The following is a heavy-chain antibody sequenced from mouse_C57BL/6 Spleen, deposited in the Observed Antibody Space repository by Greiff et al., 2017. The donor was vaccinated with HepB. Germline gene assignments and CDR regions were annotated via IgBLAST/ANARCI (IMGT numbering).Heavy chain of an antibody. V-gene: IGHV5-16*01. CDR3: ARDGGDYYGSGYFDV. Sequence: EVKVVESEGGLVQPGSSMKLSCTASGFTFSDYYMAWVRQVPEKGLEWVANINYDGSSTYYLDSLKSRFIISRDNAKNILYLQMSSLKSEDTATYYCARDGGDYYGSGYFDVWGTGTTVTVSS. D-gene: IGHD1-1*01. J-gene: IGHJ1*03. CDR1: GFTFSDYY. CDR2: INYDGSST.